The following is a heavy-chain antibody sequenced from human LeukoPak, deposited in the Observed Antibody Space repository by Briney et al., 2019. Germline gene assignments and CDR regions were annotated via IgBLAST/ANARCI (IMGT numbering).Heavy chain of an antibody. CDR3: AREISDYYDSSGTLLDP. CDR2: ISSSSTYI. J-gene: IGHJ5*02. Sequence: PGGSLRLSCAASGFTFSSYALNWVRQAPGKGLEWVSSISSSSTYIYYADSVKGRFTISRDAAKNSLYLQMNSLRAEDTAVYYCAREISDYYDSSGTLLDPWGQGTLVTVSS. CDR1: GFTFSSYA. D-gene: IGHD3-22*01. V-gene: IGHV3-21*01.